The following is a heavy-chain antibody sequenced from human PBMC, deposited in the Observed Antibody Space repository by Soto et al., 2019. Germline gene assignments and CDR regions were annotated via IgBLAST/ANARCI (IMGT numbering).Heavy chain of an antibody. CDR2: IYYSGST. D-gene: IGHD3-9*01. CDR3: ARALILTGYYIHDAFDI. J-gene: IGHJ3*02. Sequence: QVQLQESGPGLVKPSETLSLTCTVSGGSISSYYWSWIRQPPGKGLEWIGYIYYSGSTNYNPSLKSRVTISVDTSKNQFSLQLSSVTAADTAVYYCARALILTGYYIHDAFDIWGQGTMVTVSS. V-gene: IGHV4-59*01. CDR1: GGSISSYY.